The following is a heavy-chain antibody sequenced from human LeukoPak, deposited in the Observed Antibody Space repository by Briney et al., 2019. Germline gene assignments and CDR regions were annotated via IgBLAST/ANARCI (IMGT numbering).Heavy chain of an antibody. CDR3: AKDAVAYSSSWSDFDY. D-gene: IGHD6-13*01. V-gene: IGHV3-23*01. J-gene: IGHJ4*02. CDR2: ISGSGGST. CDR1: GFTFSSYA. Sequence: GGSLRLSCAASGFTFSSYAMSWVRQAPGKGLEWVSAISGSGGSTYYADSVKGRFTISRDNSKNTLYLQMNSLRAEDTAVYYCAKDAVAYSSSWSDFDYWGQGTLVTVSS.